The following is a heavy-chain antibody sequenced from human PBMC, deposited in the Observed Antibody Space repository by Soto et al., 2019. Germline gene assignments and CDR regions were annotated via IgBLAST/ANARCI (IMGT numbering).Heavy chain of an antibody. V-gene: IGHV3-11*01. CDR2: ISSSGTAI. D-gene: IGHD1-26*01. J-gene: IGHJ4*02. CDR3: ARGSSGDYRTKGYFDS. CDR1: GFTFSDYY. Sequence: QVLLVESGGGFIKPGGSLRLSCATSGFTFSDYYMSWIRQAPGKGLEWISYISSSGTAIYYADSVKGRFTISRDNARNSLYLQLNRLRAEDTAVYFCARGSSGDYRTKGYFDSWGQGTLVTFSS.